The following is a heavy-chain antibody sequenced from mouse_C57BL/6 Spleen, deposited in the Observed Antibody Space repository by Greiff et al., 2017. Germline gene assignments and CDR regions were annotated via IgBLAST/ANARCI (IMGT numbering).Heavy chain of an antibody. CDR3: AVYGSSFAWFAY. Sequence: VQLKQSGPGLVKPSQSLSLTCSVTGYSITSGYYWNWIRQFPGNKLEWMGYISYDGSNNYNPSLKNRISITRDTSKNQFFLKLNSVTTEDTATYYCAVYGSSFAWFAYWGQGTLVTVSA. CDR2: ISYDGSN. V-gene: IGHV3-6*01. J-gene: IGHJ3*01. CDR1: GYSITSGYY. D-gene: IGHD1-1*01.